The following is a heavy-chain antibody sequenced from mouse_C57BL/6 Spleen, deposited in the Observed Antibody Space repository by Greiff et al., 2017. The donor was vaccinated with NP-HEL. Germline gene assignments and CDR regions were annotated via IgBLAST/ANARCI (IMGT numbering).Heavy chain of an antibody. D-gene: IGHD1-1*01. CDR1: GFNIKDYY. CDR3: ARGYYGSSRDYAMDY. J-gene: IGHJ4*01. V-gene: IGHV14-2*01. CDR2: IDPEDGET. Sequence: VQLKESGAELVKPGASVKLSCTASGFNIKDYYMHWVKQRTEQGLEWIGRIDPEDGETKYAPKFQDKATITADTSSNTAYLQLSSLTSEDTAVYYCARGYYGSSRDYAMDYWGQGTSVTVSS.